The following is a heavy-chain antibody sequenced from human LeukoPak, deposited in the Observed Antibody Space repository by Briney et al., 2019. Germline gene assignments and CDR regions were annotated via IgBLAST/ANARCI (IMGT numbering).Heavy chain of an antibody. CDR2: ISGSGGST. CDR1: GFTFSSYG. D-gene: IGHD6-19*01. J-gene: IGHJ4*02. V-gene: IGHV3-23*01. CDR3: ATFDSGWHDFDY. Sequence: PGGSLRLSCAASGFTFSSYGMSWVRQAPGKGLEWVSAISGSGGSTYYADSVKGRFTISRDNSKNTLYLQMNSLRAEDTAVYYCATFDSGWHDFDYWGQGTLVTVSS.